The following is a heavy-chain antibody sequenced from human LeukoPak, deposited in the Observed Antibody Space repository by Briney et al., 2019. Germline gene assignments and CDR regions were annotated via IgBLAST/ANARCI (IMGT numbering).Heavy chain of an antibody. CDR2: IYYSGST. V-gene: IGHV4-30-4*01. Sequence: SETLSLTCTVSGGSISSGDYYWSWIRQPPGKGLEWIGYIYYSGSTYYNPSLKSRVTISVDTSKNQFSLKLSSVTAADTAVYYCARDYGSGYQHDASDIWGQGTMVTVSS. CDR1: GGSISSGDYY. D-gene: IGHD3-22*01. CDR3: ARDYGSGYQHDASDI. J-gene: IGHJ3*02.